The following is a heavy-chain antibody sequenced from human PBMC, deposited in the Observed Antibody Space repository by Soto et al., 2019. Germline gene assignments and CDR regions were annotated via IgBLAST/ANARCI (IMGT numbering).Heavy chain of an antibody. D-gene: IGHD6-19*01. J-gene: IGHJ4*02. CDR3: ARGGRIAVAGRFY. CDR1: GFTFSSYA. Sequence: GGSLRLSCAASGFTFSSYAMHWVRQAPGKGLEWVAVISYDGSNKYYADSVKGRFTISRDNSKNTLYLQMNSLRAEDTAVYYCARGGRIAVAGRFYWGQGTLVTVSS. CDR2: ISYDGSNK. V-gene: IGHV3-30-3*01.